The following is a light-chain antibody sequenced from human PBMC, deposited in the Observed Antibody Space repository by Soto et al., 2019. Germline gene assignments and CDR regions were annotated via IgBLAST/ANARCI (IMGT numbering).Light chain of an antibody. CDR2: LNT. CDR3: AAWDDNVYV. CDR1: SSNIGRNP. J-gene: IGLJ1*01. Sequence: LTEPASGTGIPVQRVLISCTRGSSNIGRNPVNWYQKFPGTAPKLPISLNTQRPSGVPDRFSGSKSGTSASLALSGLRSEDEAHYYCAAWDDNVYVFGTGTKVTAL. V-gene: IGLV1-44*01.